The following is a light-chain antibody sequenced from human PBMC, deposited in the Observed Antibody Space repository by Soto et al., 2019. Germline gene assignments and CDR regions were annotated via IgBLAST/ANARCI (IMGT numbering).Light chain of an antibody. CDR3: ASWDVRLGAVI. CDR2: SNN. V-gene: IGLV1-47*02. Sequence: QSVLTQPPSASGTPGQRVFISCSGSSSNIGGTNYAYWYQQLPGAAPKLLMHSNNLRPSGVPERISGSKSGTSASLAISGLRSEDEAVYYSASWDVRLGAVIFGGGTKVTVL. J-gene: IGLJ2*01. CDR1: SSNIGGTNY.